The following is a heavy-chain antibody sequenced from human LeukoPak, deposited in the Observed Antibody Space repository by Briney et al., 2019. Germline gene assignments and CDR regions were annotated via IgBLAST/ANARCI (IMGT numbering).Heavy chain of an antibody. V-gene: IGHV3-21*01. CDR1: GFTFSSYS. J-gene: IGHJ4*02. CDR3: AREAVGDYFDY. CDR2: IGSSSSYI. D-gene: IGHD3-16*01. Sequence: GGSLRLSCAASGFTFSSYSMNWVRQAPGKGLEWVSSIGSSSSYIYYADSVKGRFTIPRDNAKNSLYLQMNSLRAEDTAVYYCAREAVGDYFDYWGQGTLVTVSS.